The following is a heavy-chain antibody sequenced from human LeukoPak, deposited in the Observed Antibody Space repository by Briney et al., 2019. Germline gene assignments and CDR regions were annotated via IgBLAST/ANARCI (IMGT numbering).Heavy chain of an antibody. Sequence: GRSLRLSCAASGFTFRSYGMHWVRQAPGKGLEWVAVISSDGSSKNYADSMKGQFTISRDNSKNTLFLQMNNLRAEDTAVYYCAREYYSDAFDIWGQGTMVTVSS. CDR3: AREYYSDAFDI. J-gene: IGHJ3*02. CDR2: ISSDGSSK. V-gene: IGHV3-30*03. CDR1: GFTFRSYG. D-gene: IGHD3-10*01.